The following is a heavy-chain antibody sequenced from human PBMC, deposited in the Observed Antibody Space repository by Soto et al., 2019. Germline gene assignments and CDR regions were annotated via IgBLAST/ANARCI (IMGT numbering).Heavy chain of an antibody. J-gene: IGHJ6*02. CDR2: IYPGDSDT. CDR1: GYTVTDYW. D-gene: IGHD4-4*01. CDR3: ARHISNFRSYYYAMDV. Sequence: GESLKISWQGSGYTVTDYWIGWVRQLPGEGLEWMGIIYPGDSDTRYSPSFQGHVTITVDKSTSTAYLQWNTLKASDTAMHYCARHISNFRSYYYAMDVWRQGTKVTVSS. V-gene: IGHV5-51*01.